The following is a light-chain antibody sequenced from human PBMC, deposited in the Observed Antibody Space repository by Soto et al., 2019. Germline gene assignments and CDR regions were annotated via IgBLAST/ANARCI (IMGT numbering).Light chain of an antibody. CDR3: LQHFNSSWP. CDR2: AAF. V-gene: IGKV1-6*01. J-gene: IGKJ1*01. Sequence: AIHMTQSPSSLSASVGDRVTITCRASQGIRNDLGWYQKKPGKAPKLLIFAAFNLQSGVPSRFSGGGSGTDFTLTISSLQPEDCATYDCLQHFNSSWPVGQGTKVDTK. CDR1: QGIRND.